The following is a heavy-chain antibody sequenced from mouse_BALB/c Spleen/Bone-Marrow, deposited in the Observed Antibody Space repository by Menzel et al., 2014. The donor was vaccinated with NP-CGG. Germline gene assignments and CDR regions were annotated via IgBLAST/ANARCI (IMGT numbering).Heavy chain of an antibody. CDR3: ARNYYGTFAY. CDR1: GFTFSSYA. V-gene: IGHV5-6-5*01. CDR2: ISRGGTT. Sequence: EVQGVESGGGLVKPGGSLKLSCAASGFTFSSYAMSWVRQTPVKRLEWVVSISRGGTTYYPDSVKGRFTISRDNARNILYLQMSGLRSEDTAMYYCARNYYGTFAYWGQGTLVTVSA. D-gene: IGHD1-1*01. J-gene: IGHJ3*01.